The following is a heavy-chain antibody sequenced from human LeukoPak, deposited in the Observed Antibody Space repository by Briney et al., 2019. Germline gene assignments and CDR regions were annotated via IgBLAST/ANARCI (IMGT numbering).Heavy chain of an antibody. J-gene: IGHJ4*02. CDR3: ARDDYIWGSYRSQGSFDC. CDR2: INPNSGGT. D-gene: IGHD3-16*02. CDR1: GYTFTGYY. V-gene: IGHV1-2*02. Sequence: GASVKVSFKASGYTFTGYYMHWVRQAPGQGLEWMGWINPNSGGTNYAQKFQGRVTMTRDTSISTAYMELSRLRSDDTAVYYCARDDYIWGSYRSQGSFDCWGQGTLVTVSS.